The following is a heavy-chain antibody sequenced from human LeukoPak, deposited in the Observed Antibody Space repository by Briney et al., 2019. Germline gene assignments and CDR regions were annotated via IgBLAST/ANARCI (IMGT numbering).Heavy chain of an antibody. CDR3: AKRSRFGDYYYGMDV. CDR2: ISGSGGST. J-gene: IGHJ6*04. V-gene: IGHV3-23*01. D-gene: IGHD3-16*01. CDR1: GFTFSSYA. Sequence: PGGSLRLSCAASGFTFSSYAMSWVRQAPGKGLEGVSAISGSGGSTYYADSVKGGFTISRDNSKNTLYLQMNSLRAEDTAVYYCAKRSRFGDYYYGMDVWGKGTTVTVSS.